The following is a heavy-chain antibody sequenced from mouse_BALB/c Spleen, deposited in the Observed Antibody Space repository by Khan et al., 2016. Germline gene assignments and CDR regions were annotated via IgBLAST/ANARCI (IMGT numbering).Heavy chain of an antibody. CDR3: TTTAAYFDY. CDR1: GFNIEDTY. V-gene: IGHV14-3*02. CDR2: IDPANGNT. J-gene: IGHJ2*01. D-gene: IGHD1-2*01. Sequence: VQLQQSGAELVRPGASVKLSCTVSGFNIEDTYMHWVKQRPEQGLEWIGRIDPANGNTKFDPKFQGKAIIAADTSSNTAYLQLSSLTSEDTAVYYCTTTAAYFDYWGQGTTLTVSS.